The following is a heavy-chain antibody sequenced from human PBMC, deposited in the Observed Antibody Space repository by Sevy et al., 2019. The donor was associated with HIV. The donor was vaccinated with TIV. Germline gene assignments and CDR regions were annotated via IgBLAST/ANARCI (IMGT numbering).Heavy chain of an antibody. D-gene: IGHD3-10*01. CDR1: GASISNYY. J-gene: IGHJ6*03. V-gene: IGHV4-4*07. Sequence: SETLSLTCTVSGASISNYYWSWIRQPAGKGLEWIGRIDTRGDTHYNPSLKGRVTLSLDTSQKHFSLKLTSVIAADTAVYYCARDVAIRGDFPTFYYHYYMDVWGKGTTVTVSS. CDR2: IDTRGDT. CDR3: ARDVAIRGDFPTFYYHYYMDV.